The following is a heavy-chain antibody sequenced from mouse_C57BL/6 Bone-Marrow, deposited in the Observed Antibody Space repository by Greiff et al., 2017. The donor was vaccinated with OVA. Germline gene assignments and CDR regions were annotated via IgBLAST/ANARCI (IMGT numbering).Heavy chain of an antibody. CDR3: VTSYYSNPSFAY. D-gene: IGHD2-5*01. V-gene: IGHV10-1*01. J-gene: IGHJ3*01. CDR2: IRSKSNNYAT. CDR1: GFSFNTYA. Sequence: DVKLMESGGGLVQPKGSLKLSCAASGFSFNTYAMNWVRQAPGKGLEWVARIRSKSNNYATYYADSVKDRFTISRDDSESMLYLQMNNLKTEDTAMYYCVTSYYSNPSFAYWGQGTLVTVSA.